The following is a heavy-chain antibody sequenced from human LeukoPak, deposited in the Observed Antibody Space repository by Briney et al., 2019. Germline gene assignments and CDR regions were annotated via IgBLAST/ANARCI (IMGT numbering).Heavy chain of an antibody. Sequence: PGGSLRLSCAASGFTFSSYAMSWVRQAPGKGLEWVSAISGSGGSTYYADSVKGRFTISRDNSKNTLYLQMNNLRAEDTAVYYCAKQVVVVAAAPPSFDYWGQGTLVTVSS. CDR1: GFTFSSYA. V-gene: IGHV3-23*01. CDR2: ISGSGGST. CDR3: AKQVVVVAAAPPSFDY. J-gene: IGHJ4*02. D-gene: IGHD2-15*01.